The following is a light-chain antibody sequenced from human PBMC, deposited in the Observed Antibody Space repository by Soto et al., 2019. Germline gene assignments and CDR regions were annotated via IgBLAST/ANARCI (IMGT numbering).Light chain of an antibody. V-gene: IGLV2-23*01. CDR3: CSYAGSSTVV. CDR1: SSDVGSYNL. J-gene: IGLJ2*01. Sequence: QSALTQPASESGSPGQSITISCTGTSSDVGSYNLVSWYQQHPGKAPKLMIYEGSKRPSGVSNRFSGSKSGNTASLTISGLQAEDEADYYCCSYAGSSTVVFGGGTKLTFL. CDR2: EGS.